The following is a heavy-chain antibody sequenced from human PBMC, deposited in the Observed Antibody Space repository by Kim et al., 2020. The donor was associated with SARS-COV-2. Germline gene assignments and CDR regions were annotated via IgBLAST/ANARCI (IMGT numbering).Heavy chain of an antibody. CDR2: TYYRSKWYN. CDR1: GDSVSSNSAA. V-gene: IGHV6-1*01. CDR3: AKVRTVLLWFGEPTPRSYYYGMDV. Sequence: SQTLSLTCAISGDSVSSNSAAWNWIRQSPSRGLEWLGRTYYRSKWYNDYAVSVKSRITINPDTSKNQFSLQLNSVTPEDTAVYYCAKVRTVLLWFGEPTPRSYYYGMDVWGQGTTVTVSS. D-gene: IGHD3-10*01. J-gene: IGHJ6*02.